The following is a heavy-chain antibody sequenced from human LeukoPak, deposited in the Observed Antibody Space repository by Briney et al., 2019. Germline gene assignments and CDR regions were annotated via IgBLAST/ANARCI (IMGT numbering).Heavy chain of an antibody. CDR3: ARVDSSGYHIDDAFDI. D-gene: IGHD3-22*01. Sequence: GASVKVSCKASGYTFTSYAMNWVRQAPGQGLEWMGWINTNTGNPTYAQGFTGRFVSSLDTSVSTAYLQISSLKAEDTAVYYCARVDSSGYHIDDAFDIWGQGTMVTVSS. J-gene: IGHJ3*02. V-gene: IGHV7-4-1*02. CDR2: INTNTGNP. CDR1: GYTFTSYA.